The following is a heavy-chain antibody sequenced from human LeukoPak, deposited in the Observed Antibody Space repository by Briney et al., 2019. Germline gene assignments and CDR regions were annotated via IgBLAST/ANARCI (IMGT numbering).Heavy chain of an antibody. Sequence: PSETLSLTCTVSGYSISSYYWSWIRQPPGKGLEWIGYIYYSGSTNYNPSLKSRVTISVDTSKNQFSLKLSSVAAADTAVYYCARHGVTVTTLPSYWGQGTLVTVSS. V-gene: IGHV4-59*08. CDR2: IYYSGST. CDR3: ARHGVTVTTLPSY. CDR1: GYSISSYY. J-gene: IGHJ4*02. D-gene: IGHD4-17*01.